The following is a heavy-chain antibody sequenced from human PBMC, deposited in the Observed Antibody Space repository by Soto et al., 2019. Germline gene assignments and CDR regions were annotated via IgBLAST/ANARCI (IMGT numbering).Heavy chain of an antibody. CDR3: AIGPLSRGWEGDAFDI. CDR2: TYYRSKWYN. J-gene: IGHJ3*02. V-gene: IGHV6-1*01. CDR1: GDSVSSNSAA. D-gene: IGHD6-19*01. Sequence: KQSQTLSLTCAISGDSVSSNSAAWNWIRQSPSRGLEWLGRTYYRSKWYNDYAVSAKSRITINPDTSKNQFSLQLNSVTPEDTAVYYCAIGPLSRGWEGDAFDIWGQGTMVTVSS.